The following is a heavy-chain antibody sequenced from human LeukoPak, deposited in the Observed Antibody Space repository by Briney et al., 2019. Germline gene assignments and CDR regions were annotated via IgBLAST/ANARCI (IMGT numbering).Heavy chain of an antibody. J-gene: IGHJ4*02. Sequence: GGSLRLSCAASGFTFSSYEMNWVRQAPGKGLEWVSYISNSGNTIFYADYVKGRFTISRDNSKNSLYLRMNSLRAEDTAVYYCARVFSNPTGNDYWGQGTLVTVSS. CDR1: GFTFSSYE. V-gene: IGHV3-48*03. D-gene: IGHD1-1*01. CDR3: ARVFSNPTGNDY. CDR2: ISNSGNTI.